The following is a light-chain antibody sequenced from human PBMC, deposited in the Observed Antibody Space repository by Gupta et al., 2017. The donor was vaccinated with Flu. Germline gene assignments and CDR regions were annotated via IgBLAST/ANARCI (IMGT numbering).Light chain of an antibody. CDR1: QSISSY. Sequence: PSSLSASVGDRVTITCRASQSISSYLNWYQQKPGKAPKLLIYGASSLQSGVPSRFSGSGSGTDFTLTISSLQFEDFATYYCQQSDSTPLTFGGGTKVEIK. V-gene: IGKV1-39*01. CDR2: GAS. CDR3: QQSDSTPLT. J-gene: IGKJ4*01.